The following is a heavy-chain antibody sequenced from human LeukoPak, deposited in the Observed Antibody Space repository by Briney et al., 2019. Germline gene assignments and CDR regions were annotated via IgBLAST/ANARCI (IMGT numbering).Heavy chain of an antibody. J-gene: IGHJ5*02. CDR2: IYYSGTT. CDR1: GDSIKSSSYY. CDR3: ASAYYDILTGYYTYNWFDP. D-gene: IGHD3-9*01. Sequence: SSETLSLTCTVSGDSIKSSSYYWAWVRQPPGKGLEWIASIYYSGTTYYNPSLKSRVTISVDTSKNQFSLKLSSVTAADTAVYYCASAYYDILTGYYTYNWFDPWGQGTLVTVSS. V-gene: IGHV4-39*01.